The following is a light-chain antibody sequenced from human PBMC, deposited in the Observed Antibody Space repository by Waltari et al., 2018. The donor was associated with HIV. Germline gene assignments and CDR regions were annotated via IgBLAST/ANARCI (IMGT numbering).Light chain of an antibody. Sequence: QSVLTQPPSVSGAPGQRITISCTGSSSNIGAGFDVHWYQHLPGTAPKVLSFGRERRPAGGPARFAGSKSGTSACLASSGLQSEDEADYYGASWDDSLNGPVFGGGTKLTVV. J-gene: IGLJ2*01. V-gene: IGLV1-40*01. CDR2: GRE. CDR1: SSNIGAGFD. CDR3: ASWDDSLNGPV.